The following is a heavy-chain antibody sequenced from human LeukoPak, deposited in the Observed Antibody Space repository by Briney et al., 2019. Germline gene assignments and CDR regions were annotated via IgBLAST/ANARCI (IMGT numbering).Heavy chain of an antibody. J-gene: IGHJ5*02. V-gene: IGHV4-30-2*01. Sequence: SATLSLTCAVSGGSISSGGYSWSWIRQPPGKGLEWIGYIYHSGSTYYNPSLKSRVTISVDRSKNQFSLKLSSVTAADTAVYYCAREAGWFDPWGQGTLVTVSS. CDR1: GGSISSGGYS. CDR2: IYHSGST. CDR3: AREAGWFDP.